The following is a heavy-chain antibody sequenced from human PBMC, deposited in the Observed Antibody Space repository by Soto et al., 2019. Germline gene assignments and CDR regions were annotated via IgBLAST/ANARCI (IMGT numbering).Heavy chain of an antibody. J-gene: IGHJ5*02. V-gene: IGHV4-30-2*01. CDR1: GDSISSGDYY. CDR3: ARGRVVVPAAVMFNCLDP. D-gene: IGHD2-2*01. Sequence: SETLSLTCTVSGDSISSGDYYWSWIRQPPGKGLEWIGYIFHGGSTYYNPSLRSRVTISVDRSRTQFSLKMSSVTAADTAVYYCARGRVVVPAAVMFNCLDPWGQGALVTVSS. CDR2: IFHGGST.